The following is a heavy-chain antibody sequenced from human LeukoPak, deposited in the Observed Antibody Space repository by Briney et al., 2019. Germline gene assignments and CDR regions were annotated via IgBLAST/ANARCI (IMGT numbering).Heavy chain of an antibody. V-gene: IGHV4-59*01. D-gene: IGHD3-10*01. Sequence: PSETLSLTCTVSGGSLSYYYLSWIRQPPGKGLEWIGYIDYSGRTKYIPSLKSRVTISTDTSKKQFSLKLSSVTAADTAVYYCGRGPWVGESFKTDYWGQGILVTVSS. CDR3: GRGPWVGESFKTDY. J-gene: IGHJ4*02. CDR2: IDYSGRT. CDR1: GGSLSYYY.